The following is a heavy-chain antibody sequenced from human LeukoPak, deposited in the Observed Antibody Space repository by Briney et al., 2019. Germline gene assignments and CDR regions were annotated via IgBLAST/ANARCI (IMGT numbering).Heavy chain of an antibody. CDR2: ISGSGGST. CDR1: GFTFSSYA. D-gene: IGHD6-19*01. Sequence: GGSLRLSCAASGFTFSSYAMSWVRQAPGKGLEWVSAISGSGGSTYYADSVKGRFTISRDNSKNTLYLQMNSLRAEDTAVYYCATRANPGIAVAGNFDYWGQGTLVTVSS. J-gene: IGHJ4*02. CDR3: ATRANPGIAVAGNFDY. V-gene: IGHV3-23*01.